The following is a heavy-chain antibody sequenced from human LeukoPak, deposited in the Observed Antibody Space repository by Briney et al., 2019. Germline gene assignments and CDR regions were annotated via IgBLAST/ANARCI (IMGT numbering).Heavy chain of an antibody. CDR3: ARWSGSYQEASFDY. Sequence: SETLSLTCTVSGGSISSGSYYWSWIRQPAGKGLGWIGRIYTSGSTNYNPSLKSRVTISVDTSKNQFSLKLSSVTAADTAVYYCARWSGSYQEASFDYWAQGTLVTVSS. D-gene: IGHD1-26*01. V-gene: IGHV4-61*02. J-gene: IGHJ4*02. CDR1: GGSISSGSYY. CDR2: IYTSGST.